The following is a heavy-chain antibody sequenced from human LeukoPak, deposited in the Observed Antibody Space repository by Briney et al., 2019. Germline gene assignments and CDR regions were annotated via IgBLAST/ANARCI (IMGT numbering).Heavy chain of an antibody. CDR1: GGSISSSSYY. J-gene: IGHJ5*02. D-gene: IGHD4-23*01. V-gene: IGHV4-61*02. CDR3: ARVVKDYGGNSGWFDP. Sequence: SETLSLTCSVSGGSISSSSYYWSWIRQPAGKGLEWVGRIYTSGSTKYNPSLKGRVTISVDTSKNQFSLKLSSVTAADTAVYYCARVVKDYGGNSGWFDPWGQGTLVTVSS. CDR2: IYTSGST.